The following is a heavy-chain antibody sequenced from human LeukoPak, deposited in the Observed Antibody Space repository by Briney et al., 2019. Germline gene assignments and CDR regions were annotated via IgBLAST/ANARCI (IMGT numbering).Heavy chain of an antibody. CDR3: ARDQLYCGGDCYPNYYYYGMDV. CDR1: GGSLSSYY. D-gene: IGHD2-21*02. Sequence: SETLSLTCTVSGGSLSSYYWTWIRQPPGKGLEWIGYIYNSGNTYYNPSLKSRVTISVDTSKNQFSLKLTSVTAADTAVYYCARDQLYCGGDCYPNYYYYGMDVWGQGTTVTVSS. J-gene: IGHJ6*02. V-gene: IGHV4-59*12. CDR2: IYNSGNT.